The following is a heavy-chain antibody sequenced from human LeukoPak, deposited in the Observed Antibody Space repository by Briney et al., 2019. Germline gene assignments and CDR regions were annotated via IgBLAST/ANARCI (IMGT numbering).Heavy chain of an antibody. Sequence: GGSLRLSCAASGFTFSSYAMHWVRQAPGKGLEYVSAISSNGGSTYYANSVKGRFTISRDNSKNTLYLQMGSLKAEDMAVYYCARGSYGSGNFDYWGQGTLVTVSS. D-gene: IGHD3-10*01. CDR2: ISSNGGST. V-gene: IGHV3-64*01. CDR3: ARGSYGSGNFDY. J-gene: IGHJ4*02. CDR1: GFTFSSYA.